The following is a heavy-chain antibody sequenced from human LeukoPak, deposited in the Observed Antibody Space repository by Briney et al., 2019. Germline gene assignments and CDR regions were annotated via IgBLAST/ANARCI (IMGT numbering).Heavy chain of an antibody. CDR3: ATLNYYDSSGYTYYFDY. V-gene: IGHV5-51*01. Sequence: GESLKISCKGSGYIFTSYWIGWVRQMPGKGLEWMGIIYPGDSDTRYSPSFQGQVTISADKSISTAYLQWSSLKASDTAMYYCATLNYYDSSGYTYYFDYWGQGTLVTVSS. J-gene: IGHJ4*02. D-gene: IGHD3-22*01. CDR2: IYPGDSDT. CDR1: GYIFTSYW.